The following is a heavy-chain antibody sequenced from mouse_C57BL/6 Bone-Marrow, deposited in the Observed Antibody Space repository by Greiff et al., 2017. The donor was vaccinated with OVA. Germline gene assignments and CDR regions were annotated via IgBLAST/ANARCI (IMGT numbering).Heavy chain of an antibody. CDR2: ISNLAYSI. D-gene: IGHD2-5*01. CDR1: GFTFSDYG. J-gene: IGHJ1*03. V-gene: IGHV5-15*04. CDR3: ARQKRGYSNYWYFDV. Sequence: EVKVEESGGGLVQPGGSLKLSCAASGFTFSDYGMAWVRQAPRKGPEWVAFISNLAYSIYYADTVTGRFTISRENAKNTLYLEMSSLRSEDTAMYYCARQKRGYSNYWYFDVWGTGTTVTVSS.